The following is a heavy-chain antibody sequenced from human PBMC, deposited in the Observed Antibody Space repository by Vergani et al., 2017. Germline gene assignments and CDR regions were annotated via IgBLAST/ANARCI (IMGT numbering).Heavy chain of an antibody. CDR3: AKAGSVTSGGLQYNFYKDV. CDR2: ISNDGSKK. D-gene: IGHD3-10*01. V-gene: IGHV3-30*18. J-gene: IGHJ6*03. CDR1: GFSFSSHA. Sequence: QVQLAESGGGRVQPGRSLRLSCAASGFSFSSHAIHWVRQAPGKGLEWVAVISNDGSKKYYADSVKGRFTISRDNSKNTLDLQMNSLRTQDKALYYCAKAGSVTSGGLQYNFYKDVWDKGPAVTVS.